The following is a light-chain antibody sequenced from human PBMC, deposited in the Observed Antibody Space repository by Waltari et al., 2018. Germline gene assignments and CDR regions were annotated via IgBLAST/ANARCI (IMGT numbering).Light chain of an antibody. CDR1: QRIVDW. Sequence: DIQMTQSPPTLSASVGARVTITCRASQRIVDWLAWYQQKPGKAPKPLIYKASSLQIGVSSRFSGSGSGTEFTLTISSLRPSDVATYYCQQYNSNSWMFGQGTKVEIK. CDR2: KAS. J-gene: IGKJ1*01. V-gene: IGKV1-5*03. CDR3: QQYNSNSWM.